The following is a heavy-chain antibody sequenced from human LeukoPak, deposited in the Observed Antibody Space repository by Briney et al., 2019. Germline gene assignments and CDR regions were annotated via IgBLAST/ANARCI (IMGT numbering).Heavy chain of an antibody. J-gene: IGHJ4*02. D-gene: IGHD6-25*01. CDR1: GGTFSSYA. V-gene: IGHV1-69*01. CDR2: IIPIFGTA. CDR3: ARSQRGLSYYFDY. Sequence: ASVKVSCKASGGTFSSYAISWVRQAPGQGLEWMGGIIPIFGTANYAQKFQGRVTITADESTSTAYMELSSLRSEDTAVYYCARSQRGLSYYFDYWGQGTLVTVSS.